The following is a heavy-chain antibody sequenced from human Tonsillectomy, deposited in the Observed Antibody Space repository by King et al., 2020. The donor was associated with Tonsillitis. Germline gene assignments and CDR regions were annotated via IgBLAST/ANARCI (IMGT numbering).Heavy chain of an antibody. Sequence: QLVQSGGGLVQPGGSLRLSCAASGFTFSMYGMTWVRQAPGKGLEWVSSISESGNTTYYADSVKGRFTVSRDNSKKTLYLQMKSLRADDTALYFCAKAGGIDYYYYGMDVWGQGTTVTVSS. CDR3: AKAGGIDYYYYGMDV. D-gene: IGHD1-1*01. J-gene: IGHJ6*02. CDR2: ISESGNTT. CDR1: GFTFSMYG. V-gene: IGHV3-23*04.